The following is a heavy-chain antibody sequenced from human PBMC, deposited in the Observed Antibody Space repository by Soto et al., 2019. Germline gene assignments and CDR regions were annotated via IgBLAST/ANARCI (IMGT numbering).Heavy chain of an antibody. V-gene: IGHV5-51*01. J-gene: IGHJ3*02. D-gene: IGHD3-22*01. CDR2: IYPGDSDT. CDR1: GYSFTSYW. CDR3: ARPCPHYASSGPCDAFDI. Sequence: GESLKISCKGSGYSFTSYWIGWVRQMPGKGLEWMGIIYPGDSDTRYSPSFQGQVTISADKSISTAYLQWSSLKASDTAMYYCARPCPHYASSGPCDAFDIWGQGTMVTVS.